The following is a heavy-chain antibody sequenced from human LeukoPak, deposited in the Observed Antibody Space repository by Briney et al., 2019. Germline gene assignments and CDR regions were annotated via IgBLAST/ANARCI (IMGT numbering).Heavy chain of an antibody. CDR1: GFTFSSYA. CDR2: ISGSGGGT. J-gene: IGHJ4*02. V-gene: IGHV3-23*01. CDR3: ARHVVAVGFDY. Sequence: GGSLRLSCAASGFTFSSYAMSWVRQAPGKGLEWVSGISGSGGGTYYADSVKGRFTISRDNSKNTLYLQMNSLRAEDTAVYYCARHVVAVGFDYWGQGTLVTVSS. D-gene: IGHD3-22*01.